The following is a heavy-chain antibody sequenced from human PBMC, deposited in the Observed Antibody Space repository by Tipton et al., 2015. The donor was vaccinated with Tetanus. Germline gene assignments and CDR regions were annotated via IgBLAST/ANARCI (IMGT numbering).Heavy chain of an antibody. J-gene: IGHJ3*01. CDR2: IYHSGTT. Sequence: TLSLTCAVSGGSIRSSNWWSWVRQTPGKGLEWIGEIYHSGTTNYNPSLKSRVTMSVDNSKNQFSLKLSSVTAADTAVYYCARRSYCSSSRCFDAFDLWGQGTMVTVSS. V-gene: IGHV4-4*02. CDR1: GGSIRSSNW. D-gene: IGHD2-2*01. CDR3: ARRSYCSSSRCFDAFDL.